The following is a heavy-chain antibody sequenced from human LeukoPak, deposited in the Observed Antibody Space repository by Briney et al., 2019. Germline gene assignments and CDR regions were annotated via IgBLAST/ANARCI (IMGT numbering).Heavy chain of an antibody. CDR1: GGSISSGGYY. Sequence: SQTLSLTCTVSGGSISSGGYYWSWIRQPPGKGLEWIGEIYHSGSTNYNPSLKSRVTISVDKSKNQFSLKLSSVTAADTAVYYCARVGHGGDFDYWGQGTLVTVSS. D-gene: IGHD2-15*01. CDR3: ARVGHGGDFDY. J-gene: IGHJ4*02. CDR2: IYHSGST. V-gene: IGHV4-30-2*01.